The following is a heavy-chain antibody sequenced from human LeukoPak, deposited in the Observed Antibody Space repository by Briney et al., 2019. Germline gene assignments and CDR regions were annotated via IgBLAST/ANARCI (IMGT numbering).Heavy chain of an antibody. J-gene: IGHJ3*02. Sequence: GASVKVSCKASGYTFSSYGISWVRQAPGQGLEWMGWISVYNANTDQSKKLQGRVTMTTDTSTSTAYMELRSLRSDDTAVYYCALVYCSSTRCYIGAFDIWGQGTMVTVSS. D-gene: IGHD2-2*02. CDR2: ISVYNANT. CDR3: ALVYCSSTRCYIGAFDI. CDR1: GYTFSSYG. V-gene: IGHV1-18*01.